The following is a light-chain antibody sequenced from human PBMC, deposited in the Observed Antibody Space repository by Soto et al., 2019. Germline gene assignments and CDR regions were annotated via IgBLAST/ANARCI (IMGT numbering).Light chain of an antibody. CDR2: GAS. Sequence: EIVLTQSPATLSVSPGERVTLSCRASESVDINLAWYQQKPGQAPRLLIYGASTRATDMPGTFSGRGSGTEFTLTISRLQSDDFATYYCQQYNSYSLTFGGGTKVDIK. CDR1: ESVDIN. CDR3: QQYNSYSLT. V-gene: IGKV3-15*01. J-gene: IGKJ4*01.